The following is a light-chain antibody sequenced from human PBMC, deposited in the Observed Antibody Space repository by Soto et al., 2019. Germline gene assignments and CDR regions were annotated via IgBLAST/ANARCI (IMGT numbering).Light chain of an antibody. J-gene: IGKJ1*01. CDR1: QSVGSD. CDR3: QQYNNWPRT. Sequence: EIVMTQSPATLSVSPGERASLSCRASQSVGSDLALYQQKPGQAPRLLIYFASTRATGIPASFSGSGSGTDFTLPISSLQSEDFAVYYCQQYNNWPRTFGQGTKVDIQ. V-gene: IGKV3-15*01. CDR2: FAS.